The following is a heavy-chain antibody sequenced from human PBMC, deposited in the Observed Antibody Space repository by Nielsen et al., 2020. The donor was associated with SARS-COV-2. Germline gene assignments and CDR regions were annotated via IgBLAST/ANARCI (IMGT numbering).Heavy chain of an antibody. J-gene: IGHJ6*02. V-gene: IGHV4-39*07. Sequence: SETLSLTCTVSSGSIINSGYYWGWIRQPPGKGLEWIGKIYYSGSTYYNPSLQSRVTISVDTSKNQFSLKLMSVTAAGTALYFCARDAAGENYFYGMDVWGQGTTVTVSS. D-gene: IGHD7-27*01. CDR3: ARDAAGENYFYGMDV. CDR1: SGSIINSGYY. CDR2: IYYSGST.